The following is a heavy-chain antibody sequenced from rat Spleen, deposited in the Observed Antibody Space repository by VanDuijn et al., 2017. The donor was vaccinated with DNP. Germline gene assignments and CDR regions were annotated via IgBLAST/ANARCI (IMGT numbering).Heavy chain of an antibody. CDR2: ITSSGGST. CDR1: GFTFSNYD. Sequence: EVQLVESGGGLVRPGRSLKLSCAASGFTFSNYDMAWVRQAPTKGLEWVASITSSGGSTYYRDSVKGRFTVSRDNAKSTLYLQMNSLRSEDTATYYCARQDYYFDYWGQGVMVTVSS. J-gene: IGHJ2*01. CDR3: ARQDYYFDY. V-gene: IGHV5-25*01.